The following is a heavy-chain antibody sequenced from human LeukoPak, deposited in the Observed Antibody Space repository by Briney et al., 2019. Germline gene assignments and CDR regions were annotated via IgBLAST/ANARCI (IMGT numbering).Heavy chain of an antibody. J-gene: IGHJ4*02. CDR2: IFSGGST. V-gene: IGHV3-66*01. Sequence: GGSLRLSCAASGFTVSNYYMSWVRQAPGKGLEWVSVIFSGGSTYYADSVKGRFIISTDNAKNSVYLQMGSLRAEDTAVYYCARDDPSMIAALHYWSQGTLVTVSS. CDR1: GFTVSNYY. D-gene: IGHD6-6*01. CDR3: ARDDPSMIAALHY.